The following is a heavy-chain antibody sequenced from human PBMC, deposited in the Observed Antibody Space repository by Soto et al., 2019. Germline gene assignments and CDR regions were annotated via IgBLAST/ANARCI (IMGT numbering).Heavy chain of an antibody. D-gene: IGHD1-1*01. J-gene: IGHJ4*02. CDR3: ARAGDNYNLLDY. CDR2: SSNSGTFA. V-gene: IGHV3-11*06. CDR1: GFTFSDYY. Sequence: QVQLVESGGGVVKPGGSLRLSCAASGFTFSDYYMSWIRQAPGKGLEWISYSSNSGTFARYADSVKGRFSISRDNAKTSLYLQIDSLRGEDTAIYYCARAGDNYNLLDYGGQGTPSTASS.